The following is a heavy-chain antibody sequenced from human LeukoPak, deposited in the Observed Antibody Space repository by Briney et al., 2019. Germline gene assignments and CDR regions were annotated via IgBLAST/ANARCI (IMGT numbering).Heavy chain of an antibody. J-gene: IGHJ4*02. CDR2: IIPISGTA. D-gene: IGHD2-2*01. CDR1: GGTFSSYA. V-gene: IGHV1-69*06. Sequence: ASVKVSCKASGGTFSSYAISWVRQAPGQGLVWMGGIIPISGTANYAQKFQGRVTITADKSTSTAYMELSSLGSEDTAVYYCATPRYCSSTSCYALMDWGQGTLVTVSS. CDR3: ATPRYCSSTSCYALMD.